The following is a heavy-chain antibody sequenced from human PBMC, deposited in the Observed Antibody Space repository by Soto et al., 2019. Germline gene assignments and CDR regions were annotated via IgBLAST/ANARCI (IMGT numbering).Heavy chain of an antibody. J-gene: IGHJ5*02. D-gene: IGHD1-26*01. CDR2: ISSRSDSI. CDR1: GFTFSGYE. Sequence: PGGSLRLSCAASGFTFSGYEMNWVRQAPGKGLEWIAYISSRSDSILYADSVKGRFTVSRDNAKNSLYLQMNILRAEDTAVYYCARLLVGDISFQSLGLGTLVTVSS. V-gene: IGHV3-48*03. CDR3: ARLLVGDISFQS.